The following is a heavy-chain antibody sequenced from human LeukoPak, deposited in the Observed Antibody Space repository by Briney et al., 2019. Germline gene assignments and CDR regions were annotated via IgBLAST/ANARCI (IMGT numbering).Heavy chain of an antibody. CDR1: GGSISSYY. D-gene: IGHD3-10*01. Sequence: SETLSLTYTVSGGSISSYYWSWIRQPAGKGLEWIGRIFTSGSTNYNPSLKSRVTISADKSKKQFSLKLSSVTAADTAVYYCAREGSGSYLGFYYYMDVWGKGTTVTVSS. J-gene: IGHJ6*03. CDR2: IFTSGST. V-gene: IGHV4-4*07. CDR3: AREGSGSYLGFYYYMDV.